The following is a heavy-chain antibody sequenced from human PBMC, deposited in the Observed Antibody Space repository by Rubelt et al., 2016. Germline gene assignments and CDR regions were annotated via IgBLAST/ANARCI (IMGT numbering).Heavy chain of an antibody. CDR3: AREGGHGDYGGG. J-gene: IGHJ4*02. CDR2: IIPIFGTA. Sequence: QVQLVQSGAEVKKPGASVKVSCKTSGYSFTGHYLHWVRQAPGQGLEWMGGIIPIFGTANSAQKFPGRVTISADESTSTAYMELSSLRSEDTAVYYCAREGGHGDYGGGWGQGTLVTVSS. CDR1: GYSFTGHY. D-gene: IGHD4-23*01. V-gene: IGHV1-69*01.